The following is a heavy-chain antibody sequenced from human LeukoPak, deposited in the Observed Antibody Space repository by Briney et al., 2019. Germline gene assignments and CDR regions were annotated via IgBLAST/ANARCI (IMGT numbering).Heavy chain of an antibody. CDR3: AKDLSMVVMFSHYFDF. CDR2: ISGGGENT. J-gene: IGHJ4*02. Sequence: GGSLRLSCAASGFTFSNYAMSWVRQAPGKGLEWVSTISGGGENTYYADSVKGRFTISRDNSKNTLNLQMNSLRAEDTAVYCCAKDLSMVVMFSHYFDFWGQGTLVTVSS. CDR1: GFTFSNYA. D-gene: IGHD4/OR15-4a*01. V-gene: IGHV3-23*01.